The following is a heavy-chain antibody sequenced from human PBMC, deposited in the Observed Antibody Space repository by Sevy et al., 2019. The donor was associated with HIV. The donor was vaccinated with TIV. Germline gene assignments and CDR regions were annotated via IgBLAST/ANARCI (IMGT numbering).Heavy chain of an antibody. CDR1: GFAFSSYE. D-gene: IGHD5-12*01. V-gene: IGHV3-48*03. J-gene: IGHJ4*02. CDR3: GRDLPPSATIVAHFDY. Sequence: GGSLRLSCAASGFAFSSYEMNWVRQAPGKGLEWVSYINSWEKSLSYEVSVKNLFPISRDNAKNSLYLQMNSLRAEDTAVYYCGRDLPPSATIVAHFDYWGQGILVTVSS. CDR2: INSWEKSL.